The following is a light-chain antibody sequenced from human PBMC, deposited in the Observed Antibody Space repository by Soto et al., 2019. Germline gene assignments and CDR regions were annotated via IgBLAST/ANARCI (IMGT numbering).Light chain of an antibody. J-gene: IGLJ1*01. CDR1: SSNIGAGYD. Sequence: QAVVTQPPSVSGAPGQRVTMSCTGSSSNIGAGYDVHWYQQLPGTAPKLLIYGNSNRPSGVPDRFSGSKSGNTASLTISGLQAEDEADYYCSSYTTSSTRVFGPGTKVTVL. CDR2: GNS. CDR3: SSYTTSSTRV. V-gene: IGLV1-40*01.